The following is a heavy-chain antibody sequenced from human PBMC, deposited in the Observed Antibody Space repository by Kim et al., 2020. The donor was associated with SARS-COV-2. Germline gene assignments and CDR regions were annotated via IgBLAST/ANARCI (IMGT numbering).Heavy chain of an antibody. CDR1: GYDFNGHW. CDR2: IYPDNSNT. V-gene: IGHV5-51*01. Sequence: VESLKISCKGSGYDFNGHWIVWLRLMPGKGLEWMGRIYPDNSNTRYSPSFQGQVTFSVDKSITSAYLQWSSLKPTDTAMYYCARLTCSRSTCSLREHWLDPWGQGTLVTVSS. CDR3: ARLTCSRSTCSLREHWLDP. J-gene: IGHJ5*02. D-gene: IGHD2-15*01.